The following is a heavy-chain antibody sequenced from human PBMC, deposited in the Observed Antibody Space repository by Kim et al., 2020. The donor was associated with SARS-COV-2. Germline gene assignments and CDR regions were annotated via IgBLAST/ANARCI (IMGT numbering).Heavy chain of an antibody. CDR1: GFTFSGSA. V-gene: IGHV3-43*02. CDR2: ISGDGGST. CDR3: AKDGNYDMWFNYYYYYM. D-gene: IGHD3-16*01. Sequence: GGSLRLSCAASGFTFSGSAMHWVRQAPGKGLEWVALISGDGGSTYYADSVKGRFTISIYNSKNSLYLQMNSLRMEDTALDDCAKDGNYDMWFNYYYYYM. J-gene: IGHJ6*03.